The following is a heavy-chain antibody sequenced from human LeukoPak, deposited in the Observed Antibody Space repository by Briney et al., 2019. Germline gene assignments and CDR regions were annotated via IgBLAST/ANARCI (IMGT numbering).Heavy chain of an antibody. CDR2: IQQDGSEK. D-gene: IGHD3-9*01. CDR1: GFAFDEHG. CDR3: ARETYHILTGNVPVPFYYYYMDV. Sequence: GGSLRLSCTASGFAFDEHGMSWVRQVPGKGLEWVANIQQDGSEKYNVDSVNGRFTISRDNAKNSLFLQMNSLRAEDTAVYYCARETYHILTGNVPVPFYYYYMDVWGKGTAVTVSS. V-gene: IGHV3-7*01. J-gene: IGHJ6*03.